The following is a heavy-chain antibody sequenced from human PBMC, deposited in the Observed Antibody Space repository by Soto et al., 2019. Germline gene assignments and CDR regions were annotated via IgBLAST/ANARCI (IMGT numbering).Heavy chain of an antibody. D-gene: IGHD3-10*01. Sequence: QVQLVQSGAEVKKPGSSVKVSCKASGGTFSSYAISWVRQAPGQGLEWMGGIIPIFGTANYAQKFQGRVTITADEATSTAYRELSSLRSEDTAVYYCARSEPRGYYYYGMDVWGQGTTVTVSS. CDR3: ARSEPRGYYYYGMDV. J-gene: IGHJ6*02. V-gene: IGHV1-69*01. CDR2: IIPIFGTA. CDR1: GGTFSSYA.